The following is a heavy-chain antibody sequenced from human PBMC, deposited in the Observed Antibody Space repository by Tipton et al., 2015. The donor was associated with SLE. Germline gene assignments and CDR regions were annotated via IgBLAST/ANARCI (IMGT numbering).Heavy chain of an antibody. V-gene: IGHV4-39*01. J-gene: IGHJ4*02. CDR3: ARQSPEGGFDY. CDR1: GGSISSRSYH. CDR2: VYYTGNT. Sequence: LRLSCSVSGGSISSRSYHWGWIRLPPGKGLEWIGSVYYTGNTYYNPSLKSRVAISVDTSKMQLSLRLSSVTAADTAVYYCARQSPEGGFDYWGQGTLVIVSS.